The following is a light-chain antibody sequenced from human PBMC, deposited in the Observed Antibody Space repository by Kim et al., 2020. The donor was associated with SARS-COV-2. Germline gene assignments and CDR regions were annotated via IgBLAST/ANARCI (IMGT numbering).Light chain of an antibody. CDR3: QKYNGGPPT. CDR2: AAS. Sequence: DIQMTQSPSSLSASVGDRVTITCRASQAISNSLAWYHQKPGKVPNLLIYAASTLQSGVPSRFSGSGSGTDFTLTISSLQPEDVGNYYCQKYNGGPPTFGQGTKVDIK. CDR1: QAISNS. V-gene: IGKV1-27*01. J-gene: IGKJ1*01.